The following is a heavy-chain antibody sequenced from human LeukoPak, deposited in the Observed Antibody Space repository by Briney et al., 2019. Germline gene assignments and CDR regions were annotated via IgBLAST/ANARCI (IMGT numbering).Heavy chain of an antibody. J-gene: IGHJ6*03. CDR2: IHYTGAT. CDR1: GGTFRGYY. CDR3: ARASLRFLEWLSRRDYYYYYMDV. V-gene: IGHV4-34*01. Sequence: SETLSLTCAVYGGTFRGYYWSWIRQPPGKGLEWIGEIHYTGATNYKPSLKSRVTISGDPSKNQVSLRVSSVTAADTAVYYCARASLRFLEWLSRRDYYYYYMDVWGKGTTVTVSS. D-gene: IGHD3-3*01.